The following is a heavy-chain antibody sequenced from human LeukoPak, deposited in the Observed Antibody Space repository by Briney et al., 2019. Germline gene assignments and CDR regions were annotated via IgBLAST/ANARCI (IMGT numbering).Heavy chain of an antibody. CDR1: GYSISSGYY. J-gene: IGHJ4*02. CDR3: ASAHYEATGLGYYFKF. D-gene: IGHD2-8*02. Sequence: SETLSLTCNVSGYSISSGYYWGWIRQSPGKGLEWIGTVYHTGTTYHSPSLKSRLAISLDTSTNRFSLKLTSVTATDTAVYYCASAHYEATGLGYYFKFWGQGTLVSVSS. V-gene: IGHV4-38-2*02. CDR2: VYHTGTT.